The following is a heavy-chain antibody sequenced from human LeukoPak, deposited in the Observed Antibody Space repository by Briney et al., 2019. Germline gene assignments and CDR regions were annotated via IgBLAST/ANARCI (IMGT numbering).Heavy chain of an antibody. J-gene: IGHJ4*02. CDR2: ISSGSSYI. CDR1: GFTFSTYT. CDR3: ARDACSSTSCFRDY. D-gene: IGHD2-2*01. Sequence: GGSLRLSCAASGFTFSTYTMNWVRKAPGKGLEWVSSISSGSSYISYAASLKGRFNISRDNPKNSLYLQINSLRAEDTAVYYCARDACSSTSCFRDYWGQGTRVTVSS. V-gene: IGHV3-21*01.